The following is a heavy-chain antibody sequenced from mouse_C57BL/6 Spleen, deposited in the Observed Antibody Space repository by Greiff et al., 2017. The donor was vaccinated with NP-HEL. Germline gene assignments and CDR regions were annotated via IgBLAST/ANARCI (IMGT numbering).Heavy chain of an antibody. CDR2: IYPGDGDT. Sequence: VQLVESGPELVKPGASVKISCKASGYAFSSSWMNWVKQRPGKGLEWIGRIYPGDGDTNYNGKFKGKATLTADKSSSTAYMQLSSLTSEDSAVYFCARSDGGYDDAMDYWGQGTSVTVSS. CDR3: ARSDGGYDDAMDY. V-gene: IGHV1-82*01. D-gene: IGHD2-2*01. J-gene: IGHJ4*01. CDR1: GYAFSSSW.